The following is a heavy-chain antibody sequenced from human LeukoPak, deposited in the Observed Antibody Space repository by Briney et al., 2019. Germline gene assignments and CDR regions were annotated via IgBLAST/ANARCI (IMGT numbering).Heavy chain of an antibody. D-gene: IGHD4-17*01. CDR1: GFTFSSYS. CDR2: ISSSSSYI. J-gene: IGHJ6*03. V-gene: IGHV3-21*01. Sequence: GGSLRLSCAASGFTFSSYSMNWVRQAPGKGLEWVSSISSSSSYIYYADSVKGRFTISRDNAKNSLYLQMNSLRAEDTAVYYCASMPHDYALFYYYYYMDVWGKGTTVTVSS. CDR3: ASMPHDYALFYYYYYMDV.